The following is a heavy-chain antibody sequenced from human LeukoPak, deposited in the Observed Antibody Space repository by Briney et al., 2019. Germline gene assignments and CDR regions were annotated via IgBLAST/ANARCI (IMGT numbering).Heavy chain of an antibody. CDR2: TSYEGSVK. CDR1: GFTFSVYG. Sequence: GGSLRLSCVASGFTFSVYGMHWVRQAPGKGLEWETVTSYEGSVKYYTDSVKGRFTISRDNSKNTLYLQMNSLRAEDTAIYYCAKAGPNLRGSGTDDQYGMDVWGQGTTVTVSS. J-gene: IGHJ6*02. V-gene: IGHV3-30*18. D-gene: IGHD3-10*01. CDR3: AKAGPNLRGSGTDDQYGMDV.